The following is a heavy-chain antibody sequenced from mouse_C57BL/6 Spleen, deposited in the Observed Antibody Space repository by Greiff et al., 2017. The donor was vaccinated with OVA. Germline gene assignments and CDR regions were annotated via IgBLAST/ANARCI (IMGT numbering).Heavy chain of an antibody. CDR1: GFTFSDYY. J-gene: IGHJ3*01. CDR3: ARDRLGFAY. Sequence: EVMLVESEGGLVQPGSSMKLSCTASGFTFSDYYMAWVRQVPEKGLEWVANINYDGSSTYYLDSLKSRFIISRDNAKNILYLQMSSLKSEDTATYYCARDRLGFAYWGQGTLVTVSA. V-gene: IGHV5-16*01. CDR2: INYDGSST.